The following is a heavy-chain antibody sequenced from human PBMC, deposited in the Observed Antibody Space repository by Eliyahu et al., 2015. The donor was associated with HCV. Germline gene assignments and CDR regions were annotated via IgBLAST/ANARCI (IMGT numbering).Heavy chain of an antibody. J-gene: IGHJ4*02. Sequence: QVQLQQWGAGLLKPSETLSLTCAVYGGSFSGYYWSWIRQPPGKGLEWIGEINHSGSTNYNPSLKSRVTISVDTSKNQFSLKLSSVTAADTAVYYCARAVVKAVAGLHYWGQGTLVTVSS. CDR1: GGSFSGYY. D-gene: IGHD6-19*01. V-gene: IGHV4-34*01. CDR3: ARAVVKAVAGLHY. CDR2: INHSGST.